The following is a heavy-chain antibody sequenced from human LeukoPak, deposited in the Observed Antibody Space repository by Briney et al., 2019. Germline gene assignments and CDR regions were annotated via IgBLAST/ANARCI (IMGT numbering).Heavy chain of an antibody. Sequence: SETLSLTCTVSGGSISSSSYYWGWIRQPPGKGLEWIGCIYYSGSTYYNPSLKSRVTLSVDTSKHQFSLQLSSVTAADTAISYCARHGCTSTSCRLYYYYYYYMDVWGKGTTVTISS. V-gene: IGHV4-39*01. CDR2: IYYSGST. CDR3: ARHGCTSTSCRLYYYYYYYMDV. D-gene: IGHD2-2*01. CDR1: GGSISSSSYY. J-gene: IGHJ6*03.